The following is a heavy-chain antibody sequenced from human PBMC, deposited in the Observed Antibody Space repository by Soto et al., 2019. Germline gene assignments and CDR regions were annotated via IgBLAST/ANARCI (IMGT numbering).Heavy chain of an antibody. CDR2: INQDGSEK. Sequence: GGSLRLSCAASGFTFSSYWMNWVRQAPGKGLEWVANINQDGSEKYYVDSVKGRFTISRDYAKNSLYLQMNSLRAEDTAVYYCARVYCSGGSCGSDYYYYYGMDVWGQGTTVTVS. D-gene: IGHD2-15*01. CDR3: ARVYCSGGSCGSDYYYYYGMDV. CDR1: GFTFSSYW. V-gene: IGHV3-7*03. J-gene: IGHJ6*02.